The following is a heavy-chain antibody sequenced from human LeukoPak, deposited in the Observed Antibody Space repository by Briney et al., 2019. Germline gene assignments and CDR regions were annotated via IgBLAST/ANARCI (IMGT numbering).Heavy chain of an antibody. D-gene: IGHD3-10*01. J-gene: IGHJ4*02. Sequence: SETLSLTCTVSGDSMSSYHWSWIRQPPGKGLEWIGYINYSGSTNYNPSLESRVTISVDTSKNQFSLKLSSVTAADTAVYYCARHLDYYGSGSYEFWGQGTLVTVSS. V-gene: IGHV4-59*08. CDR1: GDSMSSYH. CDR2: INYSGST. CDR3: ARHLDYYGSGSYEF.